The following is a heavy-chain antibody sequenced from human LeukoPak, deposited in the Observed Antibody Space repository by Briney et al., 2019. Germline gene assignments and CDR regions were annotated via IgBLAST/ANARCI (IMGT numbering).Heavy chain of an antibody. CDR3: ARDYTDIVVVPAARPPRLDP. J-gene: IGHJ5*02. D-gene: IGHD2-2*01. V-gene: IGHV1-2*02. CDR1: GYTFTSYG. CDR2: INPNSGGT. Sequence: ASVKVSCKASGYTFTSYGISWVRQAPGQGLEWMGWINPNSGGTNYAQKFQGRVTMTRDTSISTAYMELSRLRSDDTAVYYCARDYTDIVVVPAARPPRLDPWGQGTLVTVSS.